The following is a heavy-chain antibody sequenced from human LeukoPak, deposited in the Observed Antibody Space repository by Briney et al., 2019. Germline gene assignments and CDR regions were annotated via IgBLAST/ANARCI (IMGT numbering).Heavy chain of an antibody. D-gene: IGHD6-13*01. J-gene: IGHJ3*02. CDR2: IYTTGSI. CDR3: ARHVAAAGPYPYAFEI. CDR1: GGSISSYY. V-gene: IGHV4-4*09. Sequence: SETLSLTCTVSGGSISSYYWSWIRQPAGKGLEWIGHIYTTGSISYNPSLKSRVTISLDTSKNQFSLKLRSVTAADTALYYCARHVAAAGPYPYAFEIWGQGTMVTVSS.